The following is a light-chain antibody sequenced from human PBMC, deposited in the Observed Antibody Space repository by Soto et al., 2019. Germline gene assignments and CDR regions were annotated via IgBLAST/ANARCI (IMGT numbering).Light chain of an antibody. V-gene: IGKV3D-20*02. J-gene: IGKJ5*01. CDR2: EAS. Sequence: EIVLTQSPGTLSLSPGERATLSCRASQSVSSSSLAWYQQNPGQAPRLLIYEASSRATGIPDRFSGSGSGTDFTLTISSLEPEDFAVYYCQQRSNWPPEVTFGQGTRLEIK. CDR1: QSVSSSS. CDR3: QQRSNWPPEVT.